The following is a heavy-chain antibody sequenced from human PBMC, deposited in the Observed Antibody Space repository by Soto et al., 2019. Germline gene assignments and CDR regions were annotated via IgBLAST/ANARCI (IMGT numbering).Heavy chain of an antibody. J-gene: IGHJ4*02. CDR2: IYYSGST. D-gene: IGHD2-15*01. V-gene: IGHV4-59*01. Sequence: TSETLSLTCTVSGGSISSYYWSWIRQPPGKGLEWIGYIYYSGSTNYNPSLKSRVTISVDTSKNQFSLKLSSVTAADTAVYYCARDEVSSPFSFDYWGQGTLVTVSS. CDR3: ARDEVSSPFSFDY. CDR1: GGSISSYY.